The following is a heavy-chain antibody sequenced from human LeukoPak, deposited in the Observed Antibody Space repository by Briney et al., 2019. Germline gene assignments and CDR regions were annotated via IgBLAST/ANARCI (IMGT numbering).Heavy chain of an antibody. CDR1: GYTFTSYG. V-gene: IGHV1-69*04. D-gene: IGHD2-21*01. J-gene: IGHJ6*03. CDR2: IIPILGIA. Sequence: SVRVSCKASGYTFTSYGISWVRQAPGQGLDWMGRIIPILGIANYAQKFRGRVTITADKSTSTAYMELSSLTSEDTAVYYCARAGDYYYYYMDVWGKGTTVTVSS. CDR3: ARAGDYYYYYMDV.